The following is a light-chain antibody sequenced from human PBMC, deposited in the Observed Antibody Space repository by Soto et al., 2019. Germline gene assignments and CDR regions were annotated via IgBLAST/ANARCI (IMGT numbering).Light chain of an antibody. Sequence: EIVMTQSPVTLSMSPGERATLSCRAGQSISSSLAWYQQKPGQPPRLLIYGASTRATGIPARFTGSGSGTEFTLTISSPQFDDSAVYYCQQYNNWWTFGQGTKVEIK. V-gene: IGKV3-15*01. CDR1: QSISSS. J-gene: IGKJ1*01. CDR3: QQYNNWWT. CDR2: GAS.